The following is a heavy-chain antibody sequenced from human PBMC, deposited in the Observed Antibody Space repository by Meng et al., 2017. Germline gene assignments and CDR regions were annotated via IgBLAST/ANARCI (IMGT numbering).Heavy chain of an antibody. Sequence: GRSLRLSCAASGFTFDDYAMHWVRQAPGKGLEWVSGISWNSGSIGYADSVKGRFTISRDNAKNSLYLQMNSLRAEDMALYYCAKAYYYGSGNYYFDYWGQGTLVTVSS. D-gene: IGHD3-10*01. CDR3: AKAYYYGSGNYYFDY. CDR1: GFTFDDYA. CDR2: ISWNSGSI. V-gene: IGHV3-9*03. J-gene: IGHJ4*02.